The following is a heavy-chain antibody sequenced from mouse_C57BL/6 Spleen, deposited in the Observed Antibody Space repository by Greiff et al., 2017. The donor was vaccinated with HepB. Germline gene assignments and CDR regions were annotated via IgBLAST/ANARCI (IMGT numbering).Heavy chain of an antibody. CDR1: GFTFSDYG. CDR2: ISSGSSTI. V-gene: IGHV5-17*01. CDR3: ARYLDYYGSSYDWFAY. D-gene: IGHD1-1*01. Sequence: EVQLVESGGGLVKPGGSLKLSCAASGFTFSDYGMHWVRQAPEKGLEWVAYISSGSSTIYYADTVKGRFTISRDNAKNTLFLQMTSLRSEDTAMYYCARYLDYYGSSYDWFAYWGQGTLVTVSA. J-gene: IGHJ3*01.